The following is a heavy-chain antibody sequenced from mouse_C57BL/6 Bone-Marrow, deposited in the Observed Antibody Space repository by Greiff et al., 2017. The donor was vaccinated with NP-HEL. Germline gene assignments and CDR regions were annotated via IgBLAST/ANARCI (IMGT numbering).Heavy chain of an antibody. J-gene: IGHJ3*01. Sequence: VQLQQSGAELARPGASVKLSCKASGYTFTSYGISWVKQRTGQGLEWIGEIYPRSGNTYYNEKFKGKATLTADKSSSTAYMGLRSLTSEDSAVYFCAGKGVYDGYFGGFAFGGQGTVITVSA. D-gene: IGHD2-3*01. CDR1: GYTFTSYG. CDR3: AGKGVYDGYFGGFAF. CDR2: IYPRSGNT. V-gene: IGHV1-81*01.